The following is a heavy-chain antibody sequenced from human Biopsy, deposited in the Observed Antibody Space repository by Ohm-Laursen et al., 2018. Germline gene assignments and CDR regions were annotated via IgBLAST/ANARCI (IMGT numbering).Heavy chain of an antibody. Sequence: PSQTLSLTCTLSGDSITRSYWGWIRQSPGKGLEWIGHVFDRGTTNYNPSVRSRVTMSEDTSKKQFSLKKTSVTAADTAIYYCAHGSGSYYKWDFWGRGILVTVSS. CDR3: AHGSGSYYKWDF. CDR2: VFDRGTT. J-gene: IGHJ4*02. V-gene: IGHV4-59*08. D-gene: IGHD3-10*01. CDR1: GDSITRSY.